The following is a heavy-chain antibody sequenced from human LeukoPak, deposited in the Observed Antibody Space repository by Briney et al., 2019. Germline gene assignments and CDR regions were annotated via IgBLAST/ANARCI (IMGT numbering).Heavy chain of an antibody. V-gene: IGHV3-9*01. J-gene: IGHJ4*02. CDR2: ITWNSVTI. Sequence: PGGSLRLSCAASGFIFDDYAMHWVRQAPGKGLEWVSGITWNSVTIGYAGSVKGRFTISRDNAKNSLYLQMNSLRAEDTALYYCVKDTGSYGEFNYWGQGALVTVSS. D-gene: IGHD3-10*01. CDR3: VKDTGSYGEFNY. CDR1: GFIFDDYA.